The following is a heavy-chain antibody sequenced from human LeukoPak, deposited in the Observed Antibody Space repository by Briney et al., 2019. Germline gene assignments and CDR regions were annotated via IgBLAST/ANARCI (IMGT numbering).Heavy chain of an antibody. D-gene: IGHD3-10*01. CDR3: ARGSGSYLSSFDY. J-gene: IGHJ4*02. CDR1: EGTFSSYA. Sequence: SVKVSCKASEGTFSSYAISWVRQAPGQGLEWMGRIIPILGIANYAQKFQGRVTITADKSTSTAYMELSSLRSEDTAVYYCARGSGSYLSSFDYWGQGTLVTVSS. V-gene: IGHV1-69*04. CDR2: IIPILGIA.